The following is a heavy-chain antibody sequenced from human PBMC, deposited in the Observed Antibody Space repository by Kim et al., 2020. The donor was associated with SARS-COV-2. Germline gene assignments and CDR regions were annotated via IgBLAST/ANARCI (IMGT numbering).Heavy chain of an antibody. J-gene: IGHJ4*02. Sequence: KGRFTISRDNSKNTLYLQMSSLRAEDTAVYFCVKDTDRGQYSSSPYYFDYWGQGTLVTVSS. V-gene: IGHV3-64D*06. CDR3: VKDTDRGQYSSSPYYFDY. D-gene: IGHD6-6*01.